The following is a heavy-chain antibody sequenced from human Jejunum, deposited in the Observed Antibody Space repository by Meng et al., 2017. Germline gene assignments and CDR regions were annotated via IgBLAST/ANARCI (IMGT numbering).Heavy chain of an antibody. J-gene: IGHJ4*02. D-gene: IGHD1-26*01. CDR3: ARDSMGSLDY. V-gene: IGHV4-61*08. CDR1: GGSVGRAGYQ. CDR2: ANT. Sequence: QVKLQESAPGLVRPSETLSLICTVSGGSVGRAGYQWGWIRQPPGRGLEWIGYANTNYNPSLKRRVTISLDTSRNLFSLSLTSVTAADTAVYYCARDSMGSLDYWGQGILVTVSS.